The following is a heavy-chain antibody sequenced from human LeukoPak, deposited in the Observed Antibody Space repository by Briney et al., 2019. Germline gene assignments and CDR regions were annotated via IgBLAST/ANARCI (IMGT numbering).Heavy chain of an antibody. CDR3: ARDRRVSGFDY. J-gene: IGHJ4*02. Sequence: PGGSLRLSCAASGFTFSDYYMSWIRQAPGKGLEWISYISSSSSYKNYADSVKGRFTISRDNAKNSLYLQMNSLRAEDTAVYYCARDRRVSGFDYWGQGTLVTVSS. V-gene: IGHV3-11*05. CDR1: GFTFSDYY. CDR2: ISSSSSYK.